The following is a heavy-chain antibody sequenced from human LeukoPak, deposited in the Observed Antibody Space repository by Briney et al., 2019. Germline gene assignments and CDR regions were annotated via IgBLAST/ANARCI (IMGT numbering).Heavy chain of an antibody. D-gene: IGHD1-14*01. V-gene: IGHV4-39*02. CDR3: ARDKEPSAFDY. CDR1: GGSISSSSYY. J-gene: IGHJ4*02. CDR2: IYYSGST. Sequence: SETLSLTCTVSGGSISSSSYYWSWIRQPPGKGLEWIGSIYYSGSTYYNPSLKSRVTISVDTSKNQFSLKLSSVTAADTAVYYCARDKEPSAFDYWGQGTLVTVSS.